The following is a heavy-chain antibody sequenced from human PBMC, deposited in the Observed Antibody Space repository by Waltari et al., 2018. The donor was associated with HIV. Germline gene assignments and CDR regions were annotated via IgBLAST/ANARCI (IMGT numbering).Heavy chain of an antibody. J-gene: IGHJ6*03. V-gene: IGHV1-69*01. CDR2: IAPVLGTT. CDR1: GGTLRGFP. CDR3: ARDPRQWLVRGDSYMDV. Sequence: QVQLVQSGAEVKKPGSSVKVSCKASGGTLRGFPINWVRQAPGQGPEWMGGIAPVLGTTNYAQKFQGRVTITADESTSTAYMELSRLRSEDTAVYYCARDPRQWLVRGDSYMDVWGKGTTVTVSS. D-gene: IGHD6-19*01.